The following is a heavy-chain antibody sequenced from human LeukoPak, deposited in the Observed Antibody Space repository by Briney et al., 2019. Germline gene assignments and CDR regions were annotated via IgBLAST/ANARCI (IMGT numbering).Heavy chain of an antibody. CDR3: STQRGGSPGDY. J-gene: IGHJ4*02. Sequence: GGSLRLSCATSGLTFSSNWMHWVRQAPGKGLVWVSRINSDGSSTIYADSVKGRFAISRDNAKNTLYLQMNSLRAEDTAVYYCSTQRGGSPGDYWGQGALVTVSS. V-gene: IGHV3-74*01. CDR1: GLTFSSNW. D-gene: IGHD6-25*01. CDR2: INSDGSST.